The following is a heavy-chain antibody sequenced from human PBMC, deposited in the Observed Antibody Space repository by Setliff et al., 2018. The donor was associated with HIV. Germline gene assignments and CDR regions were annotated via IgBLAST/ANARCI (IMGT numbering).Heavy chain of an antibody. CDR1: GGSFSGYY. D-gene: IGHD6-6*01. CDR2: INHRGIA. Sequence: PSETLSLTCAVYGGSFSGYYWTWVRQSPSGLEWIGEINHRGIANSSPSLKSRVTISIDTSKYQFSLRLTSVTAADTALYYCARAQIAAPRPYEYWGQGTLVTVSS. J-gene: IGHJ4*02. V-gene: IGHV4-34*01. CDR3: ARAQIAAPRPYEY.